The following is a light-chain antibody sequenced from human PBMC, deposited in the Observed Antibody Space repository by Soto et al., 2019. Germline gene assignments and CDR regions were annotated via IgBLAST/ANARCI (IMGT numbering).Light chain of an antibody. V-gene: IGLV1-44*01. J-gene: IGLJ3*02. CDR3: AAWDDSLNGHV. CDR2: SNN. Sequence: QSVLTQAPSASGTPGQRVTISCSGSSSNIGSNTVNWYQQLPGTAPKLLIYSNNQRPSGVPDRFSGSKSGTSASLAISGLQSVDEADYYCAAWDDSLNGHVFGGGTKLTVL. CDR1: SSNIGSNT.